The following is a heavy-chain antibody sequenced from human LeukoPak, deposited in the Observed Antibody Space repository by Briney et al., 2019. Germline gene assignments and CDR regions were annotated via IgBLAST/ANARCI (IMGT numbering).Heavy chain of an antibody. CDR1: GFTFSSYG. CDR2: IWYDGSNK. V-gene: IGHV3-33*01. CDR3: ARDLDTAMADYYYYYGMDV. D-gene: IGHD5-18*01. J-gene: IGHJ6*02. Sequence: GGSLRLSCAASGFTFSSYGMHWVRQAPGKGLEWVAVIWYDGSNKYYADSVKGRFTISRDNSKNTLYLQMNSLRAEDTAVYYCARDLDTAMADYYYYYGMDVWGQGTTVTVSS.